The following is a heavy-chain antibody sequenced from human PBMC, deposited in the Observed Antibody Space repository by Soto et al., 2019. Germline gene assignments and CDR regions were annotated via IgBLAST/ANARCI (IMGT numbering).Heavy chain of an antibody. J-gene: IGHJ5*02. Sequence: LSLTCTVSGGSISNYYWSWIRQPPGKGLEWIGFIYSSGSTNYNPSLKSRVTISVDTSKNQFALRLTSVTAADTAVYYCARLSPKYLYNWFDPWGQGTLVTVSS. CDR2: IYSSGST. CDR3: ARLSPKYLYNWFDP. CDR1: GGSISNYY. V-gene: IGHV4-59*01.